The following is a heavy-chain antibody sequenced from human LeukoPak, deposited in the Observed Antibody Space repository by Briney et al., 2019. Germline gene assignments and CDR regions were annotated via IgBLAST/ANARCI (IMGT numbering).Heavy chain of an antibody. CDR2: ISYDGSNK. CDR3: ARAAERWGPIDY. Sequence: GGSLRLSCAASGFTFSSYGMHWVRQAPGKGLEWVAVISYDGSNKYYADSVKGRFTISRDNSKNTLYLQMNSLRAEDTAVYYCARAAERWGPIDYWGQGTLVTVSS. CDR1: GFTFSSYG. J-gene: IGHJ4*02. D-gene: IGHD4-23*01. V-gene: IGHV3-30*03.